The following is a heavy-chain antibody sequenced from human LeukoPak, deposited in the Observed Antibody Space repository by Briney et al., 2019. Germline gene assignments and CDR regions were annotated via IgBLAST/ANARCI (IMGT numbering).Heavy chain of an antibody. Sequence: PSETLSFTCAVYSGSFSGYYWSWIRQPPGKGLEWIGEISPSGSTTYNPSLKTRVTISTDTSKNQFSLKLNSVTAADTAVYYCAGDHYLALKDWGHGMLVTVSS. V-gene: IGHV4-34*01. J-gene: IGHJ4*01. CDR3: AGDHYLALKD. CDR1: SGSFSGYY. CDR2: ISPSGST. D-gene: IGHD1-14*01.